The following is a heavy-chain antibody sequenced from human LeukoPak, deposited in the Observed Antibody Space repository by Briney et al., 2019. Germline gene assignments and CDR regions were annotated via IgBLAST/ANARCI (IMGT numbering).Heavy chain of an antibody. CDR1: GFTFSSYA. Sequence: GGSLRLSCAASGFTFSSYAMSWVRQAPGKGLEWVSRISGSGGSTYYADSVKGRFTISRDNSKNTLYMQMNSLRAEDTAVYYCAKGNSGWYDYWGQGTLVTVSS. V-gene: IGHV3-23*01. D-gene: IGHD6-19*01. J-gene: IGHJ4*02. CDR2: ISGSGGST. CDR3: AKGNSGWYDY.